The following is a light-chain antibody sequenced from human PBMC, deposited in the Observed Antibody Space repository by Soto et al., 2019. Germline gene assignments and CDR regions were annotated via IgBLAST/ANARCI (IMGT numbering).Light chain of an antibody. CDR3: QQYYSTPPT. V-gene: IGKV4-1*01. J-gene: IGKJ2*01. CDR1: QSVLYSPNNKNY. CDR2: WAS. Sequence: DFVMTQSPDSLAVSLGERATINCKSSQSVLYSPNNKNYLAWYQLKPGQPPNLLIYWASTRKSGVPDRFSGSGSGTDFTLTISSLQAEDVAVYYCQQYYSTPPTFGQGTTLEIK.